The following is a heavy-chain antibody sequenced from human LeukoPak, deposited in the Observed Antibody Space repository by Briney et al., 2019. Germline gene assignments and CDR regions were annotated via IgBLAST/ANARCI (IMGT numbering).Heavy chain of an antibody. J-gene: IGHJ4*02. D-gene: IGHD3-22*01. V-gene: IGHV1-18*01. CDR2: ISAYNGNT. CDR1: DYTFTSYG. Sequence: ASVKVSCKASDYTFTSYGISWVRQAPGQGLEWMGWISAYNGNTNYAQKFQGRVTMTTDTSTSTAYMELRSLRSDDTAVYYCARIQYYYHSSGYLPDYWGQGTLVTVSS. CDR3: ARIQYYYHSSGYLPDY.